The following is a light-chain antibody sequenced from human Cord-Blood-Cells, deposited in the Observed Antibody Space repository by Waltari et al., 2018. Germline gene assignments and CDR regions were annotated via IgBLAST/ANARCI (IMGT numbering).Light chain of an antibody. V-gene: IGLV2-23*01. CDR3: CSYAGSSTWV. J-gene: IGLJ3*02. Sequence: QSALTQPASMSGSPGQSITISCTGTSSDVGSYNLVSWYQQHPGKAPKLMIYEGSKRPSGVSNRCSGSKSGNTASLTISGLQAEDEADYYCCSYAGSSTWVFGGGTKLTVL. CDR1: SSDVGSYNL. CDR2: EGS.